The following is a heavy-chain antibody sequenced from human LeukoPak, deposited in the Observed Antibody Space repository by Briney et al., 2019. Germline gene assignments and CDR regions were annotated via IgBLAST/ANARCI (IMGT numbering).Heavy chain of an antibody. V-gene: IGHV4-34*01. CDR2: IKAGGGT. CDR3: ASERNFKVRGVIKSYYYYYYMDV. Sequence: PSETLSLTCAVYGASLSCYQWRWIRQPPGKGLEWIGEIKAGGGTNYTPSLKSRVTISANTSKNQFSLSLSYVTAADTAIYYCASERNFKVRGVIKSYYYYYYMDVWGKGTPVTVSS. D-gene: IGHD3-10*01. CDR1: GASLSCYQ. J-gene: IGHJ6*03.